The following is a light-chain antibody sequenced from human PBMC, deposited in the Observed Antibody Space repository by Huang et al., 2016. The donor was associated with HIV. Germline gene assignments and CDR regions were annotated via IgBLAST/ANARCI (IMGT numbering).Light chain of an antibody. V-gene: IGKV3-20*01. Sequence: EIVLTQSPGTLSLSPGERATLSCRASQSVSSSYLAWYQQKPGQAPRLLFYGESSRATGIPDRFSGSGSGTDFTLTISRLEPEDFAVYYCQQYDSSPWTFGQGTKVEIK. CDR3: QQYDSSPWT. CDR1: QSVSSSY. J-gene: IGKJ1*01. CDR2: GES.